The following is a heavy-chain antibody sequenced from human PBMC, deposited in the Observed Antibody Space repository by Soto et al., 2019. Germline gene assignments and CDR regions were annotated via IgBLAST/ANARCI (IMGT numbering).Heavy chain of an antibody. CDR1: GYTFTSYG. V-gene: IGHV1-18*01. CDR2: ISTDNGET. J-gene: IGHJ4*02. D-gene: IGHD3-3*01. CDR3: ARDWFWSGLSCQDTFDY. Sequence: QVQLVQSGVEVMKPGASVKVSCKAYGYTFTSYGISWVRQAPGQGLEWMGWISTDNGETNYAQKVLGRVSMTADTSTSTVYMELGSRTFDDTAVYYCARDWFWSGLSCQDTFDYWCRGTRVIVSS.